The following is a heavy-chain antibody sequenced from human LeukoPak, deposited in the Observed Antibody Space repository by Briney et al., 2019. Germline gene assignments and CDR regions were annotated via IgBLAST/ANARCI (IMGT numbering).Heavy chain of an antibody. CDR1: GGSISSGGYS. CDR3: ARDRKYYYHMDV. CDR2: IYYSGST. Sequence: SQTLSLTCAVSGGSISSGGYSWRWIRQPPGKGLEWIGYIYYSGSTYYNPSLKSRVTISVDTSKNQFSLKLSSVTAADTAVYYCARDRKYYYHMDVWGKGTTVTVSS. V-gene: IGHV4-30-4*07. D-gene: IGHD1-14*01. J-gene: IGHJ6*03.